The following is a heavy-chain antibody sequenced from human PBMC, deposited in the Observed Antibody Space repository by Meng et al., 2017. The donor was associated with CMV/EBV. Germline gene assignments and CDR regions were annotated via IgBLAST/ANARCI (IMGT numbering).Heavy chain of an antibody. V-gene: IGHV3-73*01. D-gene: IGHD2-21*01. Sequence: GGSLRLSCAASGFTFSGSAMHWVRQASGKGLEWVGRIRSKANSYATAYAASVKGRITISRDDSKNTAYLQMNSLKTEDTAVYYCTHQSYCGGDCHACWGQGTLVTVSS. CDR1: GFTFSGSA. CDR2: IRSKANSYAT. J-gene: IGHJ4*02. CDR3: THQSYCGGDCHAC.